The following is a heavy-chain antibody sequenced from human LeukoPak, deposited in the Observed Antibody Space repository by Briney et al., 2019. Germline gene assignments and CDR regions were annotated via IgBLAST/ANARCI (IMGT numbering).Heavy chain of an antibody. CDR2: IYHSGST. CDR3: ARGVGSLVATNPYYFDY. Sequence: SETLSITCTVSGYSISSGYYWGWIRQPPGKGLEWIGSIYHSGSTYYNPSLKSRVTISVDTSKNQFSLKLSSVTAADTAVYYCARGVGSLVATNPYYFDYWGQGTLVTVSS. J-gene: IGHJ4*02. CDR1: GYSISSGYY. D-gene: IGHD5-12*01. V-gene: IGHV4-38-2*02.